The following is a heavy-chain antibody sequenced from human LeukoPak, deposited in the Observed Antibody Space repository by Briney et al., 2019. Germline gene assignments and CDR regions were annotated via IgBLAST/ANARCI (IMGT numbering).Heavy chain of an antibody. CDR2: IKQDGSEK. D-gene: IGHD3-3*01. V-gene: IGHV3-7*04. CDR3: ARVTLYDFWTGYYGMDV. Sequence: GGSLRLSCAASGFTFSSYWMSWVRQAPGKGLEWVANIKQDGSEKYYVDSVKGRFTISRDNAKNSLYLQMNSLRAEDTAVYYCARVTLYDFWTGYYGMDVWGQGTLVTVSS. CDR1: GFTFSSYW. J-gene: IGHJ6*02.